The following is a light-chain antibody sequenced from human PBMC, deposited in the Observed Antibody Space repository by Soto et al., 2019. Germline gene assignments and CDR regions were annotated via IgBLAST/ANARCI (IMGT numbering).Light chain of an antibody. J-gene: IGKJ1*01. CDR2: KAS. V-gene: IGKV1-5*03. CDR3: QQYNSYSPWT. CDR1: QSINFW. Sequence: DIQPTQSPSALSASVGDRVTITCRASQSINFWLAWYQQKPGKAPKVLIYKASTLESGVPSRFSGSGSGTEFTLTINGLQPDDFATYYCQQYNSYSPWTFGQGTKVDIK.